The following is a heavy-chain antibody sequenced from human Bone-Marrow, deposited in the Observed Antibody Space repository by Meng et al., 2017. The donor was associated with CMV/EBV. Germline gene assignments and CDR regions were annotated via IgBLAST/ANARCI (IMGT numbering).Heavy chain of an antibody. D-gene: IGHD6-19*01. CDR1: GYSFTTYW. J-gene: IGHJ4*02. Sequence: GESLKISCKGSGYSFTTYWIAWVRQMPEKGLEWMGIMYPGGSETTYSPSFHGQVTISVDKSISTAYLQWSSLKASDTAMYYCARTMAEAGTGGFDYWGQGTLVTVSS. CDR3: ARTMAEAGTGGFDY. V-gene: IGHV5-51*01. CDR2: MYPGGSET.